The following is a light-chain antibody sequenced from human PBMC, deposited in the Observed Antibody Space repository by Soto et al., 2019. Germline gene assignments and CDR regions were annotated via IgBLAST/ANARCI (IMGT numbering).Light chain of an antibody. Sequence: QSVLTQPASVSGSPGQSITISCTGTSSDVGGYNYVSWYQHHPGKAPRLMIYDVSNRPSGVSDRFSGSKSGTSASLAISGLRSEDEADYHCAAWDGTLNGPVFGGGTKLTVL. CDR1: SSDVGGYNY. J-gene: IGLJ2*01. CDR2: DVS. CDR3: AAWDGTLNGPV. V-gene: IGLV2-14*01.